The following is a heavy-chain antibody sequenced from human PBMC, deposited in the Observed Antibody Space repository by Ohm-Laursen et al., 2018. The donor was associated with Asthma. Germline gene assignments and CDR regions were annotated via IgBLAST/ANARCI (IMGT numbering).Heavy chain of an antibody. V-gene: IGHV3-30*04. CDR1: GFTFSSYS. Sequence: SLRLSCAASGFTFSSYSMHWVRQAPGKGLEWVAVISYDGSNKYYADSVKGRFTISRDNSKNTLYLQMNSLRAEDTTIYYCAKDSGYGNSFFDYWGQGALVTVSS. CDR2: ISYDGSNK. CDR3: AKDSGYGNSFFDY. D-gene: IGHD4-23*01. J-gene: IGHJ4*02.